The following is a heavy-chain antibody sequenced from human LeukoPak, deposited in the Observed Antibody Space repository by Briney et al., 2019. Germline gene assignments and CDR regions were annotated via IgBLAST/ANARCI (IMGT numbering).Heavy chain of an antibody. CDR3: ARHRSGFDY. V-gene: IGHV3-48*03. CDR2: ISRSGSTK. CDR1: EFSFSSYE. D-gene: IGHD3-22*01. Sequence: GGALRLSCAVSEFSFSSYEMNWVRQAPGKGLEWISYISRSGSTKYYADSVQGRFTISRDNDKNSIYLQMNSLRVEDSAIYYCARHRSGFDYWGQGILVTVSS. J-gene: IGHJ4*02.